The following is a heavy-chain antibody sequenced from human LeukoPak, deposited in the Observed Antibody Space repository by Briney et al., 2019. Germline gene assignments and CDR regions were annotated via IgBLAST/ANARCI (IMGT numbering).Heavy chain of an antibody. D-gene: IGHD3-10*01. CDR3: ARGEPGITMVRNQP. CDR2: MYYSGST. V-gene: IGHV4-59*12. CDR1: GGSISGFY. J-gene: IGHJ5*02. Sequence: PSETLSLTCTVSGGSISGFYWSWIRQPPGKGLECIGYMYYSGSTNYNPSLRSRVTISVDTSKDQFSLKLSSVTAADTAVYYCARGEPGITMVRNQPWGQGTLVTVSS.